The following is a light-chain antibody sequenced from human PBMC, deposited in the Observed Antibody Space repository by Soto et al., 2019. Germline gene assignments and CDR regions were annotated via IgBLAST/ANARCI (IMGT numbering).Light chain of an antibody. Sequence: EIVMTQSPATLSVSPGERATLSCRASQGVGSTLAWYQQKPGQTPRLLIYAASTRYTGVPARFSGSGSGTELTLTINSLQSEDFAVYYCQHYHSWPLTFGGGTKVEIK. CDR1: QGVGST. CDR3: QHYHSWPLT. V-gene: IGKV3-15*01. CDR2: AAS. J-gene: IGKJ4*01.